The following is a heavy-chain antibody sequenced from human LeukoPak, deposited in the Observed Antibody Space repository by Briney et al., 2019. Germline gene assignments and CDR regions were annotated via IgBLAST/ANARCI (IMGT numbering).Heavy chain of an antibody. D-gene: IGHD1-26*01. Sequence: PSETLSLTCSVSGASINTYYWSWLRQSPGKGLEWIGFIHYTGSTNYNPSLKSRVTMSVDMPKNQFSLKLTSVTAADTAVYYCARTGVSGSYLYWGQGTLVTVSS. V-gene: IGHV4-59*01. J-gene: IGHJ4*02. CDR1: GASINTYY. CDR3: ARTGVSGSYLY. CDR2: IHYTGST.